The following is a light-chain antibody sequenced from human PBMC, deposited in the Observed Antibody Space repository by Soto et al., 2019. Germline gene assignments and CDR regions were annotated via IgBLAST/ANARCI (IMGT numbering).Light chain of an antibody. V-gene: IGKV3-15*01. CDR3: QQYNNWPRT. CDR1: QSVSST. CDR2: GAS. Sequence: EIVMTQSPATLSVSPGERATLSCRASQSVSSTLAWYQQKPGQAPRLLIYGASTRATGIPARFSGIGSGTEFTLTISSLQSEYFAVYYCQQYNNWPRTFGQGTKLEIK. J-gene: IGKJ2*01.